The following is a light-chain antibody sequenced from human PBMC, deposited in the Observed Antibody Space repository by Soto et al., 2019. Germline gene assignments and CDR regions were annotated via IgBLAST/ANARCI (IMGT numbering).Light chain of an antibody. CDR2: KAS. CDR1: QTISSW. Sequence: DIQMTQSPSTLSGSVGDRVTITCRASQTISSWLAWYQQKPGKAPKLLIYKASTLKSGVPSRFSGSGSGTEFTLTISSLQPDDFAVYYCQQHETLITVGQGTRLEIK. V-gene: IGKV1-5*03. J-gene: IGKJ5*01. CDR3: QQHETLIT.